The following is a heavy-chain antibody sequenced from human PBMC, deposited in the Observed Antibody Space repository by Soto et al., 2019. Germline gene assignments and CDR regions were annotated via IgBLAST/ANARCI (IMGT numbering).Heavy chain of an antibody. Sequence: SGGSLRLSCAVSGFTFSSYEMNWVRQAPGKGLEWVSYISSSGSTIYYADSVKGRFTISRDNAKNSLYLQMNSLRAEDTAVYYCARDPHGGNRRDHFDYWGPGTLVTVSS. V-gene: IGHV3-48*03. CDR3: ARDPHGGNRRDHFDY. J-gene: IGHJ4*02. D-gene: IGHD2-15*01. CDR2: ISSSGSTI. CDR1: GFTFSSYE.